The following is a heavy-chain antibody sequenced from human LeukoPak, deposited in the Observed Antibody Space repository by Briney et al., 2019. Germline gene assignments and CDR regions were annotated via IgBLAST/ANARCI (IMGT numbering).Heavy chain of an antibody. Sequence: SQTLSLTCTVSGGSISSGRYFWGWGRQPAGKGLEWIGRIYTTGSTNYPPSLKRRVTISVDTSTPHFSLKLTSVTAADTAVYYCARVGGGPDYWGQGTLVTVSS. D-gene: IGHD2-15*01. V-gene: IGHV4-61*02. CDR2: IYTTGST. CDR1: GGSISSGRYF. J-gene: IGHJ4*02. CDR3: ARVGGGPDY.